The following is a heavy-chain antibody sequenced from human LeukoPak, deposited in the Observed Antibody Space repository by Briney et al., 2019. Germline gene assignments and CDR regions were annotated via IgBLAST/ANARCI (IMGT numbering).Heavy chain of an antibody. D-gene: IGHD3-10*01. CDR2: LYHSGST. CDR1: VYSISSGYY. V-gene: IGHV4-38-2*02. Sequence: PSETLSLTCTVSVYSISSGYYWGWIRPPPGEGLVGNGSLYHSGSTYYNTSLKSRVTISVDTSKNQFSLKLSSVTAADTAVYYCARGIRYYYGSGSYGPVLHWGQGTLVTVSS. CDR3: ARGIRYYYGSGSYGPVLH. J-gene: IGHJ1*01.